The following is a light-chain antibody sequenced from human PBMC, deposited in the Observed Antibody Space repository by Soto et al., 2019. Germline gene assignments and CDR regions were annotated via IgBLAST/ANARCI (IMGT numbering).Light chain of an antibody. CDR3: QSHDSTNVV. CDR1: GVSIASNY. Sequence: NFMLTQPHSVSESPGKTVTISCTGSGVSIASNYVQWHQQRPGSAPTTVIYEDNKRPSGVPDRFSGSIDRSSNSASLIISGLKTEDEADYYCQSHDSTNVVFGRGTKLTVL. J-gene: IGLJ2*01. V-gene: IGLV6-57*02. CDR2: EDN.